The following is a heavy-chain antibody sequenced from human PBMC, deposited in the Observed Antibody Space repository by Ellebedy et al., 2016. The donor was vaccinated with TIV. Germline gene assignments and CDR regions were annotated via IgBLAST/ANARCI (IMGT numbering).Heavy chain of an antibody. CDR1: AFTFSSNA. CDR3: ASRPGIAVAGPGDY. J-gene: IGHJ4*02. Sequence: GESLKISCAASAFTFSSNAMNWVRQAPGKGLEWVSGISGSGGSTYYADSVEGRFTISRDNSKNTLYLQMNSLRAEDTAVYYCASRPGIAVAGPGDYWGQGTLVTVS. D-gene: IGHD6-19*01. V-gene: IGHV3-23*01. CDR2: ISGSGGST.